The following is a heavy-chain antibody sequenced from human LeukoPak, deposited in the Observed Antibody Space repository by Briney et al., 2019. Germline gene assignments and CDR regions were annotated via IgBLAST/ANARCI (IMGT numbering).Heavy chain of an antibody. CDR2: ISSSSTYT. Sequence: PGGSLRLLCKASAFTLRTSSMHGVRQAPGKGLEWVSSISSSSTYTYYADSVKGRFTISRDNAKDSLYLQMNSLSAEDTAVYYCARGSVSIYGEFEYRGQGTLVTVSS. D-gene: IGHD7-27*01. CDR3: ARGSVSIYGEFEY. J-gene: IGHJ4*02. V-gene: IGHV3-21*01. CDR1: AFTLRTSS.